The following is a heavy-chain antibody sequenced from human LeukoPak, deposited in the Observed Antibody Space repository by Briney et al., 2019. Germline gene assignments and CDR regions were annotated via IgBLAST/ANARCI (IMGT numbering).Heavy chain of an antibody. D-gene: IGHD4-17*01. CDR2: ISYSSSTI. CDR1: GFTFSSYR. J-gene: IGHJ4*02. CDR3: ARDRLHYGEYEKTFDY. V-gene: IGHV3-48*01. Sequence: GGSLRLSCAASGFTFSSYRMNWVRQASGKWLEWVSYISYSSSTIYYADSVKGRFTISRDNAKNSLYLQMSSLRAEDTAVYYCARDRLHYGEYEKTFDYWGQGTLVTVSS.